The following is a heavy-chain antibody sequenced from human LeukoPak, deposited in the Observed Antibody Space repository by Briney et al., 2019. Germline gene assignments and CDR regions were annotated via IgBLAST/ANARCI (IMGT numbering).Heavy chain of an antibody. CDR2: INPNSGGT. CDR3: ARRKDDWNDSLNEILDY. CDR1: GYTFTGYY. D-gene: IGHD1-1*01. Sequence: ASVKVSCKASGYTFTGYYMHWVRQAPGQGLEWMGRINPNSGGTNYAQKFQGRVTMTRDTSISTVYMELSRLRSDDTAVYYCARRKDDWNDSLNEILDYWGQGTLVTVSS. J-gene: IGHJ4*02. V-gene: IGHV1-2*06.